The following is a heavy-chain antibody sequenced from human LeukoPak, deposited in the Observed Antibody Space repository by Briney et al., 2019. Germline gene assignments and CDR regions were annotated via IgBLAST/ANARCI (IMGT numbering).Heavy chain of an antibody. CDR2: IYYSGST. J-gene: IGHJ6*03. D-gene: IGHD5-18*01. CDR3: ARRGYPTYYYYYMDV. Sequence: SETLSLTCTVSGGSISSYYWSWIRQPPGKGLEWIGYIYYSGSTNYNPSLKSRVTISVDTSKNQFSLKLSSVTAADTAVYYCARRGYPTYYYYYMDVWGKGTTVTISS. CDR1: GGSISSYY. V-gene: IGHV4-59*12.